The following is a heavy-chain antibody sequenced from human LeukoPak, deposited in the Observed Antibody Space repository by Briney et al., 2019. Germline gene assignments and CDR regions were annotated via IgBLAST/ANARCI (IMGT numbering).Heavy chain of an antibody. V-gene: IGHV2-70*11. J-gene: IGHJ4*02. CDR1: GFSLSTSGMC. D-gene: IGHD3-22*01. CDR2: IDWDDDK. CDR3: ARQDYYDSSGPQVGFDY. Sequence: RESGPALVKPTQTLTLTCTFSGFSLSTSGMCVSWIRQPPGKALEWLARIDWDDDKYYSTSLKTRLTISKDTSKNQVVLTMTNMDPVDTATYYCARQDYYDSSGPQVGFDYWGQGTLVTVSS.